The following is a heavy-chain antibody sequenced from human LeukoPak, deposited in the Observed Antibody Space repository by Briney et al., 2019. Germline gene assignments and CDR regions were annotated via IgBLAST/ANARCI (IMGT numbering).Heavy chain of an antibody. CDR2: INWNGGSA. Sequence: GGSLRLSCAASGFTFDDYGMSWVRQAPGKGLEWVSGINWNGGSAGYADSVKGRLAISRDNAKNSLYLQMNSLRAEDTALYHCARDLALGWFDPWGQGTLVTVSS. CDR3: ARDLALGWFDP. CDR1: GFTFDDYG. D-gene: IGHD1-26*01. J-gene: IGHJ5*02. V-gene: IGHV3-20*01.